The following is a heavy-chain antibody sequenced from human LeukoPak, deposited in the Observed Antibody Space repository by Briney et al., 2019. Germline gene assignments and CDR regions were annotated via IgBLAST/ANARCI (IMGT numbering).Heavy chain of an antibody. CDR2: INHSGST. J-gene: IGHJ3*02. CDR1: GGSFSGYY. Sequence: SETLSLTCAVYGGSFSGYYWSWIRQPPGKGLEWIGEINHSGSTNYNPSLKSRVTISVDTSKNQFSLKLSSVTAADTAVYYCARAHRLYAFDIWGQGTMVTVSS. CDR3: ARAHRLYAFDI. D-gene: IGHD2-8*01. V-gene: IGHV4-34*01.